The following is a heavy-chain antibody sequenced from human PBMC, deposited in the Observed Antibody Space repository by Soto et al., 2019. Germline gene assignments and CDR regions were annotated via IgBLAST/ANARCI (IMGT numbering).Heavy chain of an antibody. CDR2: IYYSGST. D-gene: IGHD1-26*01. J-gene: IGHJ5*02. V-gene: IGHV4-39*02. CDR1: GGSISSSSYY. CDR3: ATQEVGGSYVYTFDP. Sequence: QLQLQESGPGLVKPSETLSLTCTVSGGSISSSSYYWGWIRQPPGKGLEWIGSIYYSGSTYYNPSLNSRVTISVDTSKNHFSLKLSAVTAADTAVYYCATQEVGGSYVYTFDPWGQGTLVTVSS.